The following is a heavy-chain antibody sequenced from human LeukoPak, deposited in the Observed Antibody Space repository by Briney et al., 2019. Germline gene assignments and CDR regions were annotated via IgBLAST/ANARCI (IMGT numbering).Heavy chain of an antibody. Sequence: PGRSLRLSCEVSGFTFSSYSMNWVRQAPGKGPEWVSYISSSSSVIYYADSVKGRFTISRDNAKNSLYLQMNSLRDEDTAVYYCARDRFRPFDIWGQGTMVTVSS. V-gene: IGHV3-48*02. CDR2: ISSSSSVI. CDR1: GFTFSSYS. J-gene: IGHJ3*02. CDR3: ARDRFRPFDI. D-gene: IGHD2/OR15-2a*01.